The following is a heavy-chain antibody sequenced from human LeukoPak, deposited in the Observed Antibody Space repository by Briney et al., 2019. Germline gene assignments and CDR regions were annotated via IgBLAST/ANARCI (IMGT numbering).Heavy chain of an antibody. CDR3: ARERGGYSNYYSSDY. V-gene: IGHV1-2*02. Sequence: ASVKVSCKASGYTFTGYYMHWVRQAPGQGLEWMGWINPNSGGTNYAQKLQGRVTMTTDTSTSTAYMELRSLRSDDTAVYYCARERGGYSNYYSSDYWGQGTLVTVSS. D-gene: IGHD4-11*01. CDR2: INPNSGGT. J-gene: IGHJ4*02. CDR1: GYTFTGYY.